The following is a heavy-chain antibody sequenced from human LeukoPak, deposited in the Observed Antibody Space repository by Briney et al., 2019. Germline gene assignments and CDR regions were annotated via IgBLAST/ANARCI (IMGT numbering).Heavy chain of an antibody. CDR1: GGTFSSYA. J-gene: IGHJ4*02. Sequence: SVKVSCEASGGTFSSYAISWVRQAPGQGLEWMGGIIPIFGTANYAQKFQGRVTITTDESTSTAYMELSSLRSEDTAVYYCARDRGYDFWGGYLNYWGQGTLVTVSS. D-gene: IGHD3-3*01. V-gene: IGHV1-69*05. CDR3: ARDRGYDFWGGYLNY. CDR2: IIPIFGTA.